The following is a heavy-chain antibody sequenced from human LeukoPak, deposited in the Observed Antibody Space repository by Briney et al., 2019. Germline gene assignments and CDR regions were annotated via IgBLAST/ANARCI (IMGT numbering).Heavy chain of an antibody. CDR3: VSGYYYNYFDY. D-gene: IGHD3-22*01. CDR1: GFTFSSYE. CDR2: ISSSGSNI. J-gene: IGHJ4*02. V-gene: IGHV3-48*03. Sequence: GRSLRLSCAASGFTFSSYEMNWVRQAPGKGLEWVSYISSSGSNIYYADSVKGRFTISRDNSKNTLYLQMNSLRAEDTAVYYCVSGYYYNYFDYWGQGTLVTVSS.